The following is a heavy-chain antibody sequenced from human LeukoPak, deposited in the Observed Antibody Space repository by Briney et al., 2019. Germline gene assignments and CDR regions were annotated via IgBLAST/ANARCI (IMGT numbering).Heavy chain of an antibody. J-gene: IGHJ3*02. CDR2: IYYSGST. CDR1: GGSISSYY. CDR3: ARDAMIVPQQYAFDI. Sequence: PSETLSLTCTVSGGSISSYYWSWIRQSPGKRLEWIGDIYYSGSTNSNHSLKSRVTISVDTSKNQFPLKLSSVTAADTAVYYCARDAMIVPQQYAFDIWGQGTMVTVSS. D-gene: IGHD3-22*01. V-gene: IGHV4-59*01.